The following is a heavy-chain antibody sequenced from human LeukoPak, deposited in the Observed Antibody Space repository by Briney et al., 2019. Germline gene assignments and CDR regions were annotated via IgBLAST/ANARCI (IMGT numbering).Heavy chain of an antibody. J-gene: IGHJ4*02. CDR1: GFTFSSYG. CDR3: ACPGASSEAAPEA. D-gene: IGHD6-13*01. V-gene: IGHV3-30*02. Sequence: PGGSLRLSCAASGFTFSSYGMQWVRQAPDEGLEGVAIIRYDGSNKYYADSVKGRFTISRDNSKNTLYLQMNSLRAEDTAVYYCACPGASSEAAPEAWGQGTLVTVSS. CDR2: IRYDGSNK.